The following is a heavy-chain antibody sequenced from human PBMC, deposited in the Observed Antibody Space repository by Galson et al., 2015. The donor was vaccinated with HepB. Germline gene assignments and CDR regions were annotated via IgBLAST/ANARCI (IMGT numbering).Heavy chain of an antibody. CDR1: GFTFGEIW. Sequence: SLRLSCAASGFTFGEIWMSWVRQAPGKGLEWVANIKEDGSEKYYVDSVKGRFSISRDNARSSLYLQMTSLRADDTAVYFCAIDRPGAGAGRAVWGQGTLVTVSS. D-gene: IGHD6-19*01. CDR3: AIDRPGAGAGRAV. J-gene: IGHJ4*02. CDR2: IKEDGSEK. V-gene: IGHV3-7*03.